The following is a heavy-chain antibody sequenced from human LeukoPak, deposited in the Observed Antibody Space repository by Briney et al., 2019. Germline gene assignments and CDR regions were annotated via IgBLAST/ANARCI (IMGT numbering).Heavy chain of an antibody. CDR1: GGSFSGYY. J-gene: IGHJ4*02. CDR3: ARGRRYCSSTSCGVDY. D-gene: IGHD2-2*01. V-gene: IGHV4-34*01. CDR2: INHSGST. Sequence: SETLSLTCAVYGGSFSGYYWSWIRQPLGKGLEWIGEINHSGSTNYNPSLKSRVTISVDTSKNQFSLKLSSVTAADTAVYYCARGRRYCSSTSCGVDYWGQGTLVTVSS.